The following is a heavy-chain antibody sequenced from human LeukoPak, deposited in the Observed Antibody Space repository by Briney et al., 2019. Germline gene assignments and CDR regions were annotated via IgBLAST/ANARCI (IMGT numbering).Heavy chain of an antibody. J-gene: IGHJ4*01. CDR2: ISGDGSVT. D-gene: IGHD6-6*01. CDR1: GFTLRNYW. CDR3: ARYSSSSGWASYYLDY. V-gene: IGHV3-74*01. Sequence: GGSLRLSCTASGFTLRNYWMHWLRQVPEKRLEWVSRISGDGSVTNYADSVQGRFTISRDNAKNILYLQINSLRSEDTAVYYCARYSSSSGWASYYLDYWGHGTLVTVSS.